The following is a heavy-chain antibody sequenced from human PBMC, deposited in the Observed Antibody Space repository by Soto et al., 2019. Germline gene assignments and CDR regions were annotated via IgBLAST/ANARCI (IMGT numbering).Heavy chain of an antibody. D-gene: IGHD3-22*01. CDR1: GFTFSTYA. CDR3: ARGYYYDGTGLKGPFDL. CDR2: VSYDGNNK. V-gene: IGHV3-30*04. Sequence: QVQLVESGGGVIQPGRSLRLSCAASGFTFSTYAVHWVRQAPGKGLEWVTVVSYDGNNKYYADSVKGRFTISRDSSKNTLYLQMNSLRAEDTALYYCARGYYYDGTGLKGPFDLWGRGTLDTVSS. J-gene: IGHJ2*01.